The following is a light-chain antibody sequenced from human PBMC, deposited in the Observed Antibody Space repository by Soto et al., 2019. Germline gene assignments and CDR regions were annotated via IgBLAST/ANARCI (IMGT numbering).Light chain of an antibody. V-gene: IGLV2-8*01. CDR3: TSYGGRDNLI. J-gene: IGLJ2*01. CDR1: SSDIGAYNY. Sequence: ALTQPPSASGSPGQSVTISCTGTSSDIGAYNYVSWFQQHPGEAPKLIISEVNKRPSGVPNRFSGSKSGNTASLTVSGLQAEDEADYYCTSYGGRDNLIFGGGTKLTVL. CDR2: EVN.